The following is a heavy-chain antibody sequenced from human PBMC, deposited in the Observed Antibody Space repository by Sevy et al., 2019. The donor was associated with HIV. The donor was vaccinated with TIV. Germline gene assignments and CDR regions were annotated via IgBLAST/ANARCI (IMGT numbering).Heavy chain of an antibody. CDR2: IRSKDYGGAT. J-gene: IGHJ4*02. D-gene: IGHD3-22*01. CDR3: TRGYYYDSSGYSDY. Sequence: GGSLRLSCTGSGFTFGDYAMSWFRQAPGMGLEWVGFIRSKDYGGATEYAASVKSRFTITSDDSKSNADLQMNSLKTEDTAVYYCTRGYYYDSSGYSDYWGQGTLVTVSS. V-gene: IGHV3-49*03. CDR1: GFTFGDYA.